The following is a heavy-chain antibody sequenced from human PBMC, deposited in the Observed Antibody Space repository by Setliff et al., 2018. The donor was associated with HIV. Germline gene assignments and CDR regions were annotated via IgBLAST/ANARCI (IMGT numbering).Heavy chain of an antibody. D-gene: IGHD1-1*01. Sequence: GASVKVSCKASGYIFLNYDITWVRQAPGQGLEWMGWISPDNGNTNYAQRIEGRVILTTGKSTNTVEMELRSLRSDDTAVYYCVRDRELRTTRSLDFWGPGTLVTVSS. CDR3: VRDRELRTTRSLDF. CDR1: GYIFLNYD. CDR2: ISPDNGNT. J-gene: IGHJ4*02. V-gene: IGHV1-18*04.